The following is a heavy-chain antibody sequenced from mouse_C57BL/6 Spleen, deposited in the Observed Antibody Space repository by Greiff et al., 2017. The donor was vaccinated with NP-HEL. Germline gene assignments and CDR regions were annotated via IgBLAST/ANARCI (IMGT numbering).Heavy chain of an antibody. CDR3: ARYYYGSSYYAMDY. J-gene: IGHJ4*01. CDR1: GYTFTDYY. Sequence: QVQLQQSGAELVRPGASVKLSCKASGYTFTDYYINWVKQRPGPGLEWLAMLYPGSGNTYYNEKFTGKATLTAEKSSSTAYMQLSSLTSEDSAVYFCARYYYGSSYYAMDYWGQGTSVTVSS. V-gene: IGHV1-76*01. CDR2: LYPGSGNT. D-gene: IGHD1-1*01.